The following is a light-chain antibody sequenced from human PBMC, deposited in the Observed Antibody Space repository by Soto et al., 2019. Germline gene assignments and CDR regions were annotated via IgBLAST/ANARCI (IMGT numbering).Light chain of an antibody. CDR3: QQYDNLPIT. Sequence: DIQITQSPSSLSSSVAERFTISCQASQDISNSLNWYQQKPGKAPKLLIYDASNLETGVPSRFSGSGSGTDFTFTISSLQPEDIATYYCQQYDNLPITFGQGTRLEIK. CDR2: DAS. J-gene: IGKJ5*01. V-gene: IGKV1-33*01. CDR1: QDISNS.